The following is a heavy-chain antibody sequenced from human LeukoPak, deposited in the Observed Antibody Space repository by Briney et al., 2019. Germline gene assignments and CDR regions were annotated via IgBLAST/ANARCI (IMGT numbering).Heavy chain of an antibody. V-gene: IGHV3-30-3*02. CDR2: ISYDGSNK. Sequence: PGGSLRLSCGASGFTFSSYAMHWVRQAPGKGLEWVAVISYDGSNKYYADSVKGRFTISRDNSKNTLYLQMNSLRAEDTAVYYCAKSVDSSGYYRYYYYGMDVWGQGTTVTVSS. CDR1: GFTFSSYA. J-gene: IGHJ6*02. D-gene: IGHD3-22*01. CDR3: AKSVDSSGYYRYYYYGMDV.